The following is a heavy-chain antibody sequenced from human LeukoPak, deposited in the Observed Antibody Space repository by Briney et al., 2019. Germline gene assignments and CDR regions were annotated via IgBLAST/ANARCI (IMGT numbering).Heavy chain of an antibody. J-gene: IGHJ4*02. CDR1: GASISSNFYY. V-gene: IGHV4-39*01. CDR2: IYYSGST. CDR3: ASTSDYYYGKFDY. D-gene: IGHD3-22*01. Sequence: SETLSLTCTVSGASISSNFYYWGWIRQPPGKGLEWIGNIYYSGSTYYNPSLKSRVAISVDTSKNQFSLKLSSVTAADTAVYYCASTSDYYYGKFDYWGQGTLVTVSS.